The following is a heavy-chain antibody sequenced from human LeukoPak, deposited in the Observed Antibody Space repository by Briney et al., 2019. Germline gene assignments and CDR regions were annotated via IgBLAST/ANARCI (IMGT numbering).Heavy chain of an antibody. V-gene: IGHV3-48*01. CDR1: GFSFSDYS. J-gene: IGHJ4*02. CDR2: IRSSTSNI. CDR3: ARDRWHYGSGSGFFDY. D-gene: IGHD3-3*02. Sequence: QPGGSLRLSCTASGFSFSDYSMNWVRPAPGKGLEWVSYIRSSTSNIFYAESVKGRFTVSRDNAKNSLYLHMNSLRAEDTAVYYCARDRWHYGSGSGFFDYWGQGTLVTVSS.